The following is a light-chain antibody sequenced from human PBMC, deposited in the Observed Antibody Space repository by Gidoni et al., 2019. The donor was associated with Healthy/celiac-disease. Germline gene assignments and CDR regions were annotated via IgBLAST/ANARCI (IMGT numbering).Light chain of an antibody. CDR2: GAS. V-gene: IGKV3-15*01. J-gene: IGKJ3*01. Sequence: EIVMTQSPATLSVSPGERATLSCRASQSVSSNLAWYQQKPGQAPRILIYGASTRATGIPARLSGSGSGTEFTLTISSLQSEDFAVYYCQQYNNWPPITFGPXTKVDIK. CDR3: QQYNNWPPIT. CDR1: QSVSSN.